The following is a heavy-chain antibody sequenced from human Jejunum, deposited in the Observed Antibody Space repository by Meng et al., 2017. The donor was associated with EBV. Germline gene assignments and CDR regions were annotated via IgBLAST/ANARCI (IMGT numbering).Heavy chain of an antibody. CDR1: GYTFTNYP. Sequence: VQLVQAGVEVTKPGALVKPSCKASGYTFTNYPIHWVRQAPGQRPEWMGCINPGNGETEFSQKFQGRVTITRDTSATTAYMELTSLRSEDTAVYYCASRPGFNIGPFDYWGQGTLVTVSS. D-gene: IGHD3/OR15-3a*01. J-gene: IGHJ4*02. V-gene: IGHV1-3*01. CDR3: ASRPGFNIGPFDY. CDR2: INPGNGET.